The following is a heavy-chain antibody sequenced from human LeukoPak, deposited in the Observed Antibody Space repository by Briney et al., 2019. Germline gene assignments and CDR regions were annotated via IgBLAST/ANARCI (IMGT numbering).Heavy chain of an antibody. CDR2: IYYSGST. D-gene: IGHD3-10*01. V-gene: IGHV4-59*01. CDR1: GGSISSYY. Sequence: PSETLSLTCTVSGGSISSYYWSWIRQPPGKGLEWIGYIYYSGSTNYNPSLKSRVTISVDTSKNQFSLKPSSVTAADTAVYYCARYGSGSYYDPGTLDAFDIWGQGTMVTVSS. CDR3: ARYGSGSYYDPGTLDAFDI. J-gene: IGHJ3*02.